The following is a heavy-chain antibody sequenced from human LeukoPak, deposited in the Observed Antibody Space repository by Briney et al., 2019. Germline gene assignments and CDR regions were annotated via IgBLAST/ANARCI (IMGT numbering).Heavy chain of an antibody. V-gene: IGHV3-7*01. CDR3: ARDPSGDYGDYGF. Sequence: GGSLRLSCATSGFTFRNYWMSWVRQAPGKGLEGVANIKQDGSAQYYVDSVRGRFTISRDNAKKSLFLHMTGLRAEDTVVYYCARDPSGDYGDYGFWGQGTLVTVSS. D-gene: IGHD4-17*01. CDR2: IKQDGSAQ. J-gene: IGHJ4*02. CDR1: GFTFRNYW.